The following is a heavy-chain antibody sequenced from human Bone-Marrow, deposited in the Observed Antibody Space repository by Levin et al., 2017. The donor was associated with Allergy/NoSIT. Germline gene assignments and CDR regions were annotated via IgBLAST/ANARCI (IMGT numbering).Heavy chain of an antibody. D-gene: IGHD5-24*01. CDR3: AGDDRDGYDY. Sequence: PSETLSLTCSVSGGSITSYYWSWIRQPPGKGLEWIGYIYYRGSTNYNPSLKSRVSISLDTSKNQFSLRLTSVTPADTAVYYCAGDDRDGYDYWGQGTLVSVAS. J-gene: IGHJ4*02. CDR2: IYYRGST. V-gene: IGHV4-59*01. CDR1: GGSITSYY.